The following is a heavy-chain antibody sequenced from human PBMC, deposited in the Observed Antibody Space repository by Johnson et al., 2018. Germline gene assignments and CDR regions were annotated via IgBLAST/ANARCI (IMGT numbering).Heavy chain of an antibody. CDR3: AREGYCPMPTCLPGIDY. Sequence: VQLLESGGGVVQPGRSLRLSCATSGFTFIKHCFHWVRQAPGKGLEWVAVIWHDASNKYYADSVRGRFTISRDASKSTVFLQMNSLRGEDTGVYYCAREGYCPMPTCLPGIDYWGQGTLVTVSS. CDR1: GFTFIKHC. CDR2: IWHDASNK. J-gene: IGHJ4*02. D-gene: IGHD2-8*01. V-gene: IGHV3-33*01.